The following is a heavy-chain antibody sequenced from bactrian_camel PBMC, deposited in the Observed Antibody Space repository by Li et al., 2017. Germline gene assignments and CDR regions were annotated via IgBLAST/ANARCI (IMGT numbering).Heavy chain of an antibody. J-gene: IGHJ4*01. CDR1: GYSSSNNC. Sequence: HVQLVESGGGSAQTGGSLRLSCVGSGYSSSNNCVGWFRQSPGKEREGVASIATGSGTTYYVDSVKDRFTISQDSAKNMLFLQMNNLKPEDTAMYYCSILCGTRPYWGQGTQVTVS. V-gene: IGHV3S54*01. D-gene: IGHD2*01. CDR3: SILCGTRPY. CDR2: IATGSGTT.